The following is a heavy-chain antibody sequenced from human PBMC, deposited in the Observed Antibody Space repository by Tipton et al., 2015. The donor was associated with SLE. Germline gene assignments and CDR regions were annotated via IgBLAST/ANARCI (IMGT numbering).Heavy chain of an antibody. D-gene: IGHD3-3*01. CDR2: IYYSGST. CDR3: ARESNYDVWSGMIYYFYFMDV. CDR1: GGYISSSSYY. V-gene: IGHV4-39*07. Sequence: TLSLTCTVSGGYISSSSYYWGWIRQPPGKGLEWIGSIYYSGSTYYNPSLKSRVTISVDTSKNQFSLKVSSVTAADTAVYYCARESNYDVWSGMIYYFYFMDVWGKGTTVTVSS. J-gene: IGHJ6*03.